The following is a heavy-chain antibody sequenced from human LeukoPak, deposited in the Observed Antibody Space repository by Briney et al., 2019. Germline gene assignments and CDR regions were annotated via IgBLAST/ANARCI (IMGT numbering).Heavy chain of an antibody. D-gene: IGHD3-10*01. J-gene: IGHJ6*03. CDR3: ARGLWFGEGGGFKNYYYYMDV. CDR1: GGTFSSYA. CDR2: IIPIFGTP. V-gene: IGHV1-69*05. Sequence: GASVKVCCKASGGTFSSYAITWVRPAPGQGLEWMGRIIPIFGTPTYAQKFQGRVTITTDESTTTAYMELRSLRSEDTAVYYCARGLWFGEGGGFKNYYYYMDVWAKGTTVTVSS.